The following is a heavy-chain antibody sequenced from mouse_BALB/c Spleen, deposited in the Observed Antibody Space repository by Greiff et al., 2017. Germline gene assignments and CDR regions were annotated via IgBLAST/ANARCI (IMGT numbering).Heavy chain of an antibody. J-gene: IGHJ4*01. V-gene: IGHV1-15*01. Sequence: QVQLQQSGAELVRPGASVTLSCKASGYTFTDYEMHWVKQTPVHGLEWIGAIDPETGGTAYNQKFKGKATLTADKSSSTAYMELRSLTSEDTAVYFCARSITPDYAMDYWGKGTSVTVSS. CDR3: ARSITPDYAMDY. CDR2: IDPETGGT. D-gene: IGHD1-1*01. CDR1: GYTFTDYE.